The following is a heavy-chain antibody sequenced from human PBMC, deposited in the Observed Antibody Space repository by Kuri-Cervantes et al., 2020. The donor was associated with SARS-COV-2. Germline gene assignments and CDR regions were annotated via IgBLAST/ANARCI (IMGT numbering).Heavy chain of an antibody. Sequence: ASVKVSCKASGYTFTGYYMHWVRQAPGKGLEWMGGFDPEDGETIYAQKFQGRVTMTEDTSTDTAYMELSSLRSEDTAVYYCATDTPRPTAAGTLGGYWGQGTRGTASS. CDR3: ATDTPRPTAAGTLGGY. CDR2: FDPEDGET. CDR1: GYTFTGYY. J-gene: IGHJ4*02. D-gene: IGHD6-13*01. V-gene: IGHV1-24*01.